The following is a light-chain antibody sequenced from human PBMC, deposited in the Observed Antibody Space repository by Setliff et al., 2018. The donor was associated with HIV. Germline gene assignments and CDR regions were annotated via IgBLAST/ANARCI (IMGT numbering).Light chain of an antibody. CDR3: CSYAGSYIHVV. J-gene: IGLJ2*01. CDR1: SSDVGGYNY. V-gene: IGLV2-11*01. CDR2: DVS. Sequence: QSVLTQPRSVSGSPGQSVTISCTGTSSDVGGYNYVSWYQQHPGKAPKLMIYDVSKRPSGVPDRFSGSKSGNTASMTISGLQAEDEADYYCCSYAGSYIHVVFSGGTKVTVL.